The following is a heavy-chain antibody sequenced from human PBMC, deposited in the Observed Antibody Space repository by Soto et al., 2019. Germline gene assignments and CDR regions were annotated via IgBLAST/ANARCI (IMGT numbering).Heavy chain of an antibody. CDR3: VRGFGNSWNTGGYNWFDF. J-gene: IGHJ5*01. Sequence: QVHLVQSGAEVKKPGASVKVSCKTSGYTFTNFDVNWVRQAAGQGLEWMGWMSPNSENKGYEQKFQGRVSMTRDTSITTAYMELSSLRYADTAVYYCVRGFGNSWNTGGYNWFDFWGQGTLVTVSS. D-gene: IGHD1-1*01. V-gene: IGHV1-8*01. CDR2: MSPNSENK. CDR1: GYTFTNFD.